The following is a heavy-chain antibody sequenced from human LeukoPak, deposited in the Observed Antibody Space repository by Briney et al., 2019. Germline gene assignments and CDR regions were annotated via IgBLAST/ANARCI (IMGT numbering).Heavy chain of an antibody. V-gene: IGHV4-34*01. CDR1: GVSFSGYY. Sequence: PSETLSLTCAVYGVSFSGYYWSWIRQPPGKGLEWIGEINHSGSTNYNPSLKSRVTISVDTSKNQFSLKLSSVTAADTAVYYCARGFNYGSGSYYPSWGQGTLVTVSS. CDR3: ARGFNYGSGSYYPS. CDR2: INHSGST. D-gene: IGHD3-10*01. J-gene: IGHJ5*02.